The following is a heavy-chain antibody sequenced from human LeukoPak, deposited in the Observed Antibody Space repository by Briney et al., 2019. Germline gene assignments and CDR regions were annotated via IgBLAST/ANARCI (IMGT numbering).Heavy chain of an antibody. V-gene: IGHV1-8*01. CDR1: GYTFISYD. D-gene: IGHD1-26*01. CDR2: MNPNSGNT. Sequence: VASVKVSCKASGYTFISYDINWVRQATGQGLEWIAWMNPNSGNTGYAQKFQGRVTMTRNTSISTAYMELSSLRSEDTAVYYCARSSWELLGQYYGMDVWGQGTTVTVSS. J-gene: IGHJ6*02. CDR3: ARSSWELLGQYYGMDV.